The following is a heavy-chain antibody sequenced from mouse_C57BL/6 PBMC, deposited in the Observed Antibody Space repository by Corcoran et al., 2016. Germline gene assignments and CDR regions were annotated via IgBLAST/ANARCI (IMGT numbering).Heavy chain of an antibody. CDR2: INTYSGVP. V-gene: IGHV9-3*01. J-gene: IGHJ2*01. CDR3: ARGTYYSNYRLDY. Sequence: QIQLVQSGPELKKPGETVKISCKASGYTFTTSGMSWVKQAPGKGLKWRGWINTYSGVPTYADDFKGRFAFSLETSASTAYLQINNLKNEDTATYFCARGTYYSNYRLDYWGQGTTLTVSS. D-gene: IGHD2-5*01. CDR1: GYTFTTSG.